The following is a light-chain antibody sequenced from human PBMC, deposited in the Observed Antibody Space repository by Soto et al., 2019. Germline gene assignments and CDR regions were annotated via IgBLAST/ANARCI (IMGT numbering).Light chain of an antibody. CDR1: SSNIGAAFD. J-gene: IGLJ2*01. Sequence: QSALTQPPSESGAPGRRVTISCTGSSSNIGAAFDVHWYQHLPGTAPKLLIYDNTNRPSGVPDRFSGSKSGTSASLAITGLQAEDEADYYCQSYDSSLSGWLFGGGTKLTVL. CDR2: DNT. V-gene: IGLV1-40*01. CDR3: QSYDSSLSGWL.